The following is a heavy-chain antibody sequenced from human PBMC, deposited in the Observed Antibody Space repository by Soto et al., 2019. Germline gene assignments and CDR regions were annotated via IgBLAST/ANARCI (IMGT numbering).Heavy chain of an antibody. CDR1: GFTFSNAW. V-gene: IGHV3-15*01. Sequence: EVQLVESGGGLVKPGGSLRLSCAASGFTFSNAWMSWVRQAPGKGLEWVGRIKSKTDGGTTDYAAPVKGRFTISRDDSKNTLYLQMNSLKTEDTAVYYCTTDQPYVGTGTFDYWGQGTLVTVSS. CDR3: TTDQPYVGTGTFDY. CDR2: IKSKTDGGTT. D-gene: IGHD1-1*01. J-gene: IGHJ4*02.